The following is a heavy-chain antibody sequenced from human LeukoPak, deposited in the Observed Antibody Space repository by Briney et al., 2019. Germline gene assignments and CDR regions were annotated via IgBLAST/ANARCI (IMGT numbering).Heavy chain of an antibody. CDR2: IIPIFGTA. Sequence: GASVKVSCKASGGTFSSYAISWVRQAPGQGLEWMGGIIPIFGTANYAQKFQGRVTITADESTSTAYMELSSLRSEDTAVYYCARDRSGSYYPDYWGQGTLVTVS. CDR3: ARDRSGSYYPDY. CDR1: GGTFSSYA. J-gene: IGHJ4*02. D-gene: IGHD1-26*01. V-gene: IGHV1-69*13.